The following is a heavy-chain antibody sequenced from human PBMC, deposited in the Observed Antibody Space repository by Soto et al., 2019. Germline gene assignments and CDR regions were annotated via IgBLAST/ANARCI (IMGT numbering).Heavy chain of an antibody. V-gene: IGHV4-31*02. Sequence: WTWIRQHPGTDLEWIGYIYYTGTTNYSPSLKSRVTISVDTSNNQFSLDLNSVTAADTAVYYCARGRFGAASGFDYWGQGTLVTVSS. D-gene: IGHD3-3*01. CDR3: ARGRFGAASGFDY. J-gene: IGHJ4*02. CDR2: IYYTGTT.